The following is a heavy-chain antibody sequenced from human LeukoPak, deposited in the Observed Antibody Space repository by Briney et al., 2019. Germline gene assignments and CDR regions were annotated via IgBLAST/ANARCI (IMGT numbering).Heavy chain of an antibody. J-gene: IGHJ4*02. Sequence: PRGSLRLSCAASGFTFSNYAMNWVRQAPGKGLEWVSGTSGNGGSTYYADSVKGRFTVSRDNSKNTVYLQMNNLRGEDTAVYHCAREGSYRFNYFDYWGQGTLVTVSS. D-gene: IGHD3-16*02. CDR3: AREGSYRFNYFDY. V-gene: IGHV3-23*01. CDR1: GFTFSNYA. CDR2: TSGNGGST.